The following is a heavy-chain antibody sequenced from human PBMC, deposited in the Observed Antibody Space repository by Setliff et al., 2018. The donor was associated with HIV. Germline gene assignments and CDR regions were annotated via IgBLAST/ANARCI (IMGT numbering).Heavy chain of an antibody. V-gene: IGHV1-24*01. CDR1: GYAFSDYY. CDR3: ARNPEMAALNYFYYYMDV. D-gene: IGHD6-19*01. CDR2: VDPEDGTV. Sequence: ASVKVSCKASGYAFSDYYLHWARQAPGKGLEWVGRVDPEDGTVNYAQKFLGRVTITTHESTSTAYMELSSLRSEDTAVYYCARNPEMAALNYFYYYMDVWGKGTTVTVSS. J-gene: IGHJ6*03.